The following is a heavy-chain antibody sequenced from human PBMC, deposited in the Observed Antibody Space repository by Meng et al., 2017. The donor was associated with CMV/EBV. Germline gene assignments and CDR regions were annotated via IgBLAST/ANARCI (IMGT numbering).Heavy chain of an antibody. D-gene: IGHD6-6*01. CDR3: ATGQCSSSSRGDGYFDY. J-gene: IGHJ4*02. V-gene: IGHV3-64*01. CDR2: ISSNGGST. CDR1: GFTFSSYA. Sequence: GGSLRLSCAASGFTFSSYAMHWVRQAPGKGLEYVSAISSNGGSTYYANSVKGRFTISRDNSKNTLYLQMGSLRAEDMAVYYCATGQCSSSSRGDGYFDYWGQGTLVTVSS.